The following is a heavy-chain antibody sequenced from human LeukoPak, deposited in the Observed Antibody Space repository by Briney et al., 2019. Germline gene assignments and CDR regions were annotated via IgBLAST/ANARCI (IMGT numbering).Heavy chain of an antibody. Sequence: SETLSLTCTVSGGSIISRNYYWGWIRQPPGKGLEWIGYIYYSGSTNYNPSLKSRVTISVDTSKNQFSLKLSSVTAADTAVYYCARSHFTRGEFDYWGQGTLVTVSS. CDR2: IYYSGST. CDR3: ARSHFTRGEFDY. CDR1: GGSIISRNYY. J-gene: IGHJ4*02. V-gene: IGHV4-61*05. D-gene: IGHD3-10*01.